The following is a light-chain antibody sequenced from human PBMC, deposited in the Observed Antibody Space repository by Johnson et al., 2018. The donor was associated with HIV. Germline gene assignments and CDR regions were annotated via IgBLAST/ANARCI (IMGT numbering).Light chain of an antibody. CDR2: DNN. V-gene: IGLV1-51*01. CDR1: SSNIGNNY. Sequence: QSVLTQPPSVSAAPGQKVTISCSGSSSNIGNNYVSWYQQLPGTAPKLLIYDNNKRPSGIPDRFSGSKYGTSATLGINGLQTGDEADYYCGTWDSSLSAEVFGTGTKVTVL. CDR3: GTWDSSLSAEV. J-gene: IGLJ1*01.